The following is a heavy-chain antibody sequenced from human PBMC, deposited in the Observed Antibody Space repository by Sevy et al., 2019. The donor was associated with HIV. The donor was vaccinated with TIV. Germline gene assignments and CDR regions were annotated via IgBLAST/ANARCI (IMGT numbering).Heavy chain of an antibody. J-gene: IGHJ4*02. Sequence: GGSLRLSCAASGFTFGSYTLHWVRQAPGKGLEWVALISQTYDGSKKYHTDSVQGRFTISRDNSKNTLYLQMDSLRPEDTAVYYCARDNSGYFFFDYWGQGILVTVSS. V-gene: IGHV3-30-3*01. CDR3: ARDNSGYFFFDY. D-gene: IGHD3-22*01. CDR2: ISQTYDGSKK. CDR1: GFTFGSYT.